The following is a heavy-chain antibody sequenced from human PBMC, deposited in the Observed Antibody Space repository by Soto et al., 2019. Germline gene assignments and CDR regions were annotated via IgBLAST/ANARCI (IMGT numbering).Heavy chain of an antibody. CDR2: ISYDGSNK. J-gene: IGHJ6*02. Sequence: GGSLRLSCAASGFTFSSYAMHWVRQAPGKGLEWVAVISYDGSNKYYADSVKGRFTISRDNSKNTLYLQMNSLRAEDTAVYYCARVTPTIGNYTDYYYYGMDVWGQGTTVTVSS. V-gene: IGHV3-30-3*01. CDR3: ARVTPTIGNYTDYYYYGMDV. D-gene: IGHD1-7*01. CDR1: GFTFSSYA.